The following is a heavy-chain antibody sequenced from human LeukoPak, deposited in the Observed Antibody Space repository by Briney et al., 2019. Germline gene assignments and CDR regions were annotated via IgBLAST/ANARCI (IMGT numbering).Heavy chain of an antibody. Sequence: GGSLRLSCAASGFTFSTSAMNWVRQVPGKGLEWVSSIDYNSSHIYYAASVRGRFTISRDNARNSVYLQMDSLRVEDTAVYYCTRDPLRYLRVGHYDYWGQGTLVAVSS. V-gene: IGHV3-21*01. CDR3: TRDPLRYLRVGHYDY. CDR2: IDYNSSHI. J-gene: IGHJ4*02. CDR1: GFTFSTSA. D-gene: IGHD3-9*01.